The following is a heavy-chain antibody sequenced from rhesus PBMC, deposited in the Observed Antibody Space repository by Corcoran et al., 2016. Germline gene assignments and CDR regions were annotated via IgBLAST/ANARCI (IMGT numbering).Heavy chain of an antibody. CDR2: IYWNDSK. Sequence: QVTLKEPGPALVKPTQTLTLTCTFSGFSISTSGTGVGWIRQPPGKALEWLASIYWNDSKYYSTSLQSMPTISKGTTQNPVVLTMTNMDPVDTATYYCAQVDSGYYSSIDYWGQGVLVAVSS. V-gene: IGHV2-95*01. J-gene: IGHJ4*01. D-gene: IGHD3-28*01. CDR1: GFSISTSGTG. CDR3: AQVDSGYYSSIDY.